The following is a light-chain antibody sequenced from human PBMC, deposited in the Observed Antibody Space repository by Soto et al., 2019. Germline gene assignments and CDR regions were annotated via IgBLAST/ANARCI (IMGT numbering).Light chain of an antibody. V-gene: IGKV1-33*01. CDR2: DAS. J-gene: IGKJ4*01. Sequence: DIQMTQSPSSLSASVGDRVTITCQASQDISNYLNWYQQKPGKAPKLLIYDASNLETGGPSRFSGSGSGTDFTFTISSLQPEDIATYYCQQYDNLHLTFGGGTKVEIK. CDR1: QDISNY. CDR3: QQYDNLHLT.